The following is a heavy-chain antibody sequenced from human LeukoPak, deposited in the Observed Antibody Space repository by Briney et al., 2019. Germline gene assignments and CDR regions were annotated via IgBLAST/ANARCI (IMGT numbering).Heavy chain of an antibody. V-gene: IGHV3-23*01. CDR3: AKLREWELPDLFDY. J-gene: IGHJ4*02. D-gene: IGHD1-26*01. CDR1: GFTFTSYW. Sequence: GGSLRLSCAASGFTFTSYWMSWVRQAPGKGLEWVSGISGSGGSRFYTDSVKGRFTISRDNSKNTLYLQMNSLRAEDTAVYYCAKLREWELPDLFDYWGQGTLVTVSS. CDR2: ISGSGGSR.